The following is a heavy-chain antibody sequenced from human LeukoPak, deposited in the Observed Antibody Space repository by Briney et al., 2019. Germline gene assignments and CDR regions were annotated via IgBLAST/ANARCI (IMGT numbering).Heavy chain of an antibody. J-gene: IGHJ3*02. Sequence: ASVKVSCKASGYTFTGYYMHWVRQAPGQGLEWMGWINPNSGGTNYAQKFQGGVTMTRDTSISTAYMELRSLRSDDTAVYYCAREAQLYDAFDIWGQGTMVTVSS. CDR1: GYTFTGYY. D-gene: IGHD5-18*01. CDR3: AREAQLYDAFDI. CDR2: INPNSGGT. V-gene: IGHV1-2*02.